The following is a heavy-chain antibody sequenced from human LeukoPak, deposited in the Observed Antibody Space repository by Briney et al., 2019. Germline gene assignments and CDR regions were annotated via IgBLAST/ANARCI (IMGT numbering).Heavy chain of an antibody. Sequence: PGGSLRLSCAASGFTFSSYAISWVRQAPGKGLEWVSAISGSGGSTYYADSVKGRFTISRDNSKNTLYLQMNSLRAEDTAVYYCASGVVYSWYFDYWGQGTLVTVSS. CDR1: GFTFSSYA. D-gene: IGHD2-8*02. CDR2: ISGSGGST. V-gene: IGHV3-23*01. CDR3: ASGVVYSWYFDY. J-gene: IGHJ4*02.